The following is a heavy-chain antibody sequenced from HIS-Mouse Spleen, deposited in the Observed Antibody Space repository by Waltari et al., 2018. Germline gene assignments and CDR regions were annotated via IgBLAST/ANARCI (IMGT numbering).Heavy chain of an antibody. CDR1: GFPVSSNY. CDR3: ARAATDNWNLPYYFDY. Sequence: EVQLVESGGGVVQPGGSLRLSCAASGFPVSSNYMSWVRQAPGKGLEWVSVIYSGGSTYYADSVKGRFTISRDNSKNTLYLQMNSLRAEDTAVYYCARAATDNWNLPYYFDYWGQGTLVTVSS. J-gene: IGHJ4*02. V-gene: IGHV3-66*01. CDR2: IYSGGST. D-gene: IGHD1-7*01.